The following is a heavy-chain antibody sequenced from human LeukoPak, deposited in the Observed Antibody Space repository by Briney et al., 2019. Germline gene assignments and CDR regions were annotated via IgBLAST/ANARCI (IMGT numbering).Heavy chain of an antibody. J-gene: IGHJ4*02. V-gene: IGHV3-7*03. CDR1: GFTFSSYG. Sequence: GGTLRLSCAASGFTFSSYGMSWVRQAPGKGLEWVANKKEDGSEKYYVDSLKGRFTISRDNAKNSLYLQMNSLRAEDTAVYYCAKSHHVTAIDYWGQGTLVTVSS. CDR2: KKEDGSEK. CDR3: AKSHHVTAIDY. D-gene: IGHD2-21*02.